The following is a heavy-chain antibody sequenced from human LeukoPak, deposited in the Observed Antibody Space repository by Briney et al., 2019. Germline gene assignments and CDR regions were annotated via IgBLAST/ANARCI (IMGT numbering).Heavy chain of an antibody. CDR1: GGSISSSNW. CDR2: IYHSGST. J-gene: IGHJ4*02. D-gene: IGHD3-10*01. V-gene: IGHV4-4*02. Sequence: SETLSLTCTVSGGSISSSNWWSWVRQPPGKGLEWIGEIYHSGSTNYNPSLKRRVTISVDKSKNQFSLKLSSVTAADTAVYYCARDDLDGSGDYWGQGTLVTVSS. CDR3: ARDDLDGSGDY.